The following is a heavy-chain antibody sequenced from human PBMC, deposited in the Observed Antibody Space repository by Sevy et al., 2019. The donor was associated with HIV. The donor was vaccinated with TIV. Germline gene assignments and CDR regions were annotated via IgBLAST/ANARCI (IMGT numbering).Heavy chain of an antibody. V-gene: IGHV3-33*01. CDR3: ARDPRMYGDYLLAYFDS. D-gene: IGHD2-8*01. CDR1: GFTPSTYG. J-gene: IGHJ4*02. CDR2: IGYDGSNK. Sequence: GGSLRLSCAASGFTPSTYGMHWVRQAPGKGLEWVAVIGYDGSNKYYAYSVKDRFTISRDNSKNTLFLQMDSLRAEDTAVYYCARDPRMYGDYLLAYFDSWGQGTLVTVSS.